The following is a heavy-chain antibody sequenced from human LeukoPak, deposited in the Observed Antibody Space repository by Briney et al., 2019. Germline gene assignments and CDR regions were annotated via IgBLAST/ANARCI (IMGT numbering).Heavy chain of an antibody. D-gene: IGHD6-19*01. CDR1: GFTFSSST. J-gene: IGHJ4*02. Sequence: GGSLRLSCAASGFTFSSSTMTWVRQAPGKGLEWVSGISGSGGSTYYAESVNGRVTNSRHNSKSTLYMQMNSLRAEDTAIYYCAKGSGWYNWGQGTLVTVSS. CDR2: ISGSGGST. CDR3: AKGSGWYN. V-gene: IGHV3-23*01.